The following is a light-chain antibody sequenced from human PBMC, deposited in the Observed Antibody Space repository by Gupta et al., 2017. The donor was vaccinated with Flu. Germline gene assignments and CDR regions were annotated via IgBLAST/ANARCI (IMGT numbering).Light chain of an antibody. CDR1: QSLLHSDGKTY. J-gene: IGKJ2*01. CDR3: MQSIQPPYT. CDR2: EVS. V-gene: IGKV2D-29*01. Sequence: VMTQTPLSPVTPGQPASISCKSSQSLLHSDGKTYLYWYLQKPGQPPQLLIYEVSNRFSGVPDRFSGSGSGTDCTLKISRVEAEDVGVYYCMQSIQPPYTFGQGTKVEIK.